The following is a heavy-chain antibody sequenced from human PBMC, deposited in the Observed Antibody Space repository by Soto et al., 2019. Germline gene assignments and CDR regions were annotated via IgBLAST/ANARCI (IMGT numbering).Heavy chain of an antibody. D-gene: IGHD3-22*01. J-gene: IGHJ6*02. CDR1: GFSLSTSGMC. CDR2: IYWDDDK. Sequence: SGPTLVNPTQTLTLTCTFSGFSLSTSGMCVSWIRQPPGKALEWLALIYWDDDKRYSPSLKSRLTITKDTSKNQVVLTMTNMDPVDTATYYCAHCTYYYDSSGSSLGMDVWGQGTTVTVSS. V-gene: IGHV2-5*08. CDR3: AHCTYYYDSSGSSLGMDV.